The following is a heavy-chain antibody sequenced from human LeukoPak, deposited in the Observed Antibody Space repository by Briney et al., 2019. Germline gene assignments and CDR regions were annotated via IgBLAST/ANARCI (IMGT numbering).Heavy chain of an antibody. Sequence: ASVTVSCKFSGYTLTELSMHWVRQRPGKGLEWVGVFDHEDAETIYAQKFQGRVTLTEDTSTDTAYMELSSLRSEDTAVYYCAIEGSKSRYFDWLQTWGQGTLVTVSS. J-gene: IGHJ5*02. V-gene: IGHV1-24*01. CDR2: FDHEDAET. CDR3: AIEGSKSRYFDWLQT. CDR1: GYTLTELS. D-gene: IGHD3-9*01.